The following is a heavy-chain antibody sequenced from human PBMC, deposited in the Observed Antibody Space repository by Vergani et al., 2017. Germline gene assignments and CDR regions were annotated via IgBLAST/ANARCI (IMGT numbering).Heavy chain of an antibody. Sequence: QVQLQESGPGLVKPSGTLSLTCAVSGDSISSINWWSWVRQPPGKGLEWIGEIYYSGNTNYNPSLKSRVTISVDKSKNQFSLKLSSVTAADTAVYYCAKMGHGPVVPTDVYYYYGMDVWGQGTTVTVSS. CDR2: IYYSGNT. CDR3: AKMGHGPVVPTDVYYYYGMDV. V-gene: IGHV4-4*02. J-gene: IGHJ6*02. D-gene: IGHD2-15*01. CDR1: GDSISSINW.